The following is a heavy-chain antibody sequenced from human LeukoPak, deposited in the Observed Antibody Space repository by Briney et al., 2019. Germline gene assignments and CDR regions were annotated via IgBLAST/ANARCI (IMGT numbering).Heavy chain of an antibody. D-gene: IGHD3-10*01. J-gene: IGHJ4*02. CDR3: AKVRGGITMVRGVTDYFDY. CDR1: GFTFSSYG. V-gene: IGHV3-23*01. Sequence: GGSLRLSCAASGFTFSSYGMSWVRQAPGKGLEWVSAISGSGGSTYYADSVKGRFTISRDNSKNTLYLQMNSLRAEDTAVYYCAKVRGGITMVRGVTDYFDYWGQGTLVTVSS. CDR2: ISGSGGST.